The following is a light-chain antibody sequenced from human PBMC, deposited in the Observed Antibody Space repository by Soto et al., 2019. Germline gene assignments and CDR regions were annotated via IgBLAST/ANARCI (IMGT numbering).Light chain of an antibody. CDR1: QSVSSY. CDR3: QQHSNWPPLT. Sequence: EIVLTQSPATLSLSPGERATLSCRASQSVSSYLAWYQQKPGQAPRLLIYDASNRATGSPASFSGSGSGTDFTLTISSLEPEDFAVYYCQQHSNWPPLTCAGGTKVEIK. CDR2: DAS. J-gene: IGKJ4*01. V-gene: IGKV3-11*01.